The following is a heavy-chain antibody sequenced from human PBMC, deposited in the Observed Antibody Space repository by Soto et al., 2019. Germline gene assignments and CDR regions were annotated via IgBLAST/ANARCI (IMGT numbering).Heavy chain of an antibody. D-gene: IGHD6-13*01. CDR3: ARGTGYSSSWRQDWFDP. CDR2: IYPGDSDT. CDR1: GYSFTSYW. J-gene: IGHJ5*02. V-gene: IGHV5-51*01. Sequence: GESLKISCKGSGYSFTSYWIGWVRQMPGKGLEWMGIIYPGDSDTRYSPSFQGQVTISADKSISTAYLQWSSLKASDTAMYYCARGTGYSSSWRQDWFDPWGQGTLVTVSS.